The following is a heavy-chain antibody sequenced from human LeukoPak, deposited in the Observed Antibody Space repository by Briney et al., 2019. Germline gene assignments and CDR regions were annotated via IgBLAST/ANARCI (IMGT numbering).Heavy chain of an antibody. V-gene: IGHV4-39*01. CDR2: IYYSGST. D-gene: IGHD3-22*01. CDR3: ASVVGGGYLADFDY. Sequence: SETLSLTCTVSGGSISSSSYYWGWIRQPPGKGLEWIGSIYYSGSTYYNPSLKSRVTIPVDTSKNQFSLKLSSVTAADTAVYYCASVVGGGYLADFDYWGQGTLVTVSS. CDR1: GGSISSSSYY. J-gene: IGHJ4*02.